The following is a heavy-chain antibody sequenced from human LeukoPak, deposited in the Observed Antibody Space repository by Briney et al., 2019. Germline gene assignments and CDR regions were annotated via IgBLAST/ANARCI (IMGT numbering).Heavy chain of an antibody. D-gene: IGHD3-16*01. Sequence: RGSLRLSCSASGFVFSIYTMYWVRQTPGKGPEYGSTISGSGNGFSIYYADSVKGRFTISRDDSKSILYLQMNGLRSEDTAVYYCVKDFGRVRGTPDSWGQGTLVTVSS. CDR1: GFVFSIYT. CDR3: VKDFGRVRGTPDS. V-gene: IGHV3-64D*06. J-gene: IGHJ4*02. CDR2: ISGSGNGFSI.